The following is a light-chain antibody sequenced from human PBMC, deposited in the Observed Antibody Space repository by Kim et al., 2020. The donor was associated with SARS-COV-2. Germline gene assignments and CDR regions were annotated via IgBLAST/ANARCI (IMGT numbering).Light chain of an antibody. CDR2: GAS. CDR1: QSVSRN. CDR3: QQYSNWPYT. J-gene: IGKJ2*01. V-gene: IGKV3-15*01. Sequence: SVSPGERATLSCRASQSVSRNLAWYQQNPGQAPRLLIYGASTRATGIPARFSGSGSGTEFTLTISSLQSEDFAVYYCQQYSNWPYTFGQGTKLEI.